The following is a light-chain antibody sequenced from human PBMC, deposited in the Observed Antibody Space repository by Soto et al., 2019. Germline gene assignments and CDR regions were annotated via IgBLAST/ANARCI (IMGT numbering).Light chain of an antibody. CDR1: SSDVGGYNY. J-gene: IGLJ2*01. CDR3: CSYAGRSSVV. Sequence: QSVLTQPRSVSGSPGQSVTISCTGTSSDVGGYNYVSWYQQYPGKAPKLMIYDVIDRPSGVPDRFSGSKSGNTASLTISGLQAEDEADYYCCSYAGRSSVVFGGGTKLTVL. V-gene: IGLV2-11*01. CDR2: DVI.